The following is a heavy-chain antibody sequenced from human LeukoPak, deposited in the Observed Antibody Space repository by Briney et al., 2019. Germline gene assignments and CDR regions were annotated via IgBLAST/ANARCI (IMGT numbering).Heavy chain of an antibody. CDR1: GGSISSYY. D-gene: IGHD3/OR15-3a*01. J-gene: IGHJ5*02. V-gene: IGHV4-59*08. CDR2: IYYSGST. CDR3: ARWVYGYDFRWFDP. Sequence: SETLSLTCTVSGGSISSYYWSWIRQPPGKGLEWIGYIYYSGSTNYNPSLKSRVTISVDTSKNQFSLKLSSVTAADTAVYYCARWVYGYDFRWFDPWGQGTLVTVSS.